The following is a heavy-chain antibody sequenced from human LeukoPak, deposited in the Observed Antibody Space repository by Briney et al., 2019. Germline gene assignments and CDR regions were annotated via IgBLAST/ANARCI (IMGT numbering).Heavy chain of an antibody. CDR3: ARFDSSGYYQDAFDI. J-gene: IGHJ3*02. D-gene: IGHD3-22*01. V-gene: IGHV4-59*01. CDR2: IYYSGST. CDR1: GGSISSYY. Sequence: SETLSLTCTVSGGSISSYYWSWIRQPPGKGLEWIGYIYYSGSTNYNPSLKSRVTISVDTSKNQFSLKLSSVTAADTAVYYCARFDSSGYYQDAFDIWGQGTMVTVSS.